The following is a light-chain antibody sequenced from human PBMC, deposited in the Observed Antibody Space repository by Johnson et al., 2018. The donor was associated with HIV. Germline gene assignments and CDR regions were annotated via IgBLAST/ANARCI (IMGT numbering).Light chain of an antibody. CDR1: SSNIGNNY. Sequence: QAVLTQPPSVSAAPGQKVTIPCSGSSSNIGNNYASWYQQVPGTAPKLLIYDNHKRPSGIPDRFSGPKSGTSATLGITGLQTGDEADYYCGTWDNSLSAGVSGTGTKVSVL. V-gene: IGLV1-51*01. CDR2: DNH. J-gene: IGLJ1*01. CDR3: GTWDNSLSAGV.